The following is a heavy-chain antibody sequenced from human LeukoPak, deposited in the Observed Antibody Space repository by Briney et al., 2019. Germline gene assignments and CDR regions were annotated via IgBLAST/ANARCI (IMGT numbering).Heavy chain of an antibody. CDR2: IYSCGST. Sequence: GGSLRLSCAASGVKFSNNYMSCLRQAPGKGLELVSVIYSCGSTYHADSVKGRFTISRHNSNNTLYLQMNSLRAEDTAVYYCESRAWLDFWSQGTLVTVSS. CDR1: GVKFSNNY. V-gene: IGHV3-53*04. J-gene: IGHJ5*01. CDR3: ESRAWLDF.